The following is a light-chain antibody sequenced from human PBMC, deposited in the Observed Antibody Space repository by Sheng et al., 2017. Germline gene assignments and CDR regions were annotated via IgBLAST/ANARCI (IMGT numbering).Light chain of an antibody. CDR1: QSVGTD. Sequence: EIVMTQSPATLSVSPGERATLSCRASQSVGTDLAWYQQKPGQAPRLLIYAASARATGVPARFSGSGSGTDFTLTISRLEPEDFAVYYCQQYGSSPWTFGQGTKVEIK. CDR2: AAS. V-gene: IGKV3-15*01. CDR3: QQYGSSPWT. J-gene: IGKJ1*01.